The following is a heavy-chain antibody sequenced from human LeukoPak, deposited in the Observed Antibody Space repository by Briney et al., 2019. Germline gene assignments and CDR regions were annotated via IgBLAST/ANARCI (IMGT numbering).Heavy chain of an antibody. CDR1: GYTFTSYY. CDR2: INPSGGST. D-gene: IGHD3-22*01. CDR3: ARGPHYYDSSGYYYPFDY. Sequence: ASVKVSCKASGYTFTSYYMHWVRQAPGQGLGWMGIINPSGGSTSYAQKFQGRVTMTRDTSTSTVYMELSSLRSEDTAVYYCARGPHYYDSSGYYYPFDYWGQGTLVTVSS. V-gene: IGHV1-46*01. J-gene: IGHJ4*02.